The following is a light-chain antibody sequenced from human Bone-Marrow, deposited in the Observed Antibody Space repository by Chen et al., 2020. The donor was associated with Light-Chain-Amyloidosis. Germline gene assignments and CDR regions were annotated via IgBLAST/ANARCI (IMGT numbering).Light chain of an antibody. Sequence: SSFLIPPSSSSAAPGQTATTACGGNNIGATSVHWYQQTPGQAPLLVVYDDSDRPSGIPERLSGSNSGNTATLTISRVEAGDEADYYCQVWDRSSDRPVFGGGTKLTVL. CDR1: NIGATS. CDR2: DDS. CDR3: QVWDRSSDRPV. V-gene: IGLV3-21*02. J-gene: IGLJ3*02.